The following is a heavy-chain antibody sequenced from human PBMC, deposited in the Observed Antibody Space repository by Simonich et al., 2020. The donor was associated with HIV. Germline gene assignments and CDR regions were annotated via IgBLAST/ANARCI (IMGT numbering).Heavy chain of an antibody. Sequence: QVQLQQWGAGLLKPAETLSLTCAVYGGSFSGYYWSWIRQPPGKGLEWMGETNHSGSTNYNPSLKSRVTISVDTSKNQFSLKLSSVTAADTAVYYCARRHPTTVTTPYFDYWGQGTLVTVSS. J-gene: IGHJ4*02. CDR1: GGSFSGYY. CDR2: TNHSGST. CDR3: ARRHPTTVTTPYFDY. V-gene: IGHV4-34*01. D-gene: IGHD4-17*01.